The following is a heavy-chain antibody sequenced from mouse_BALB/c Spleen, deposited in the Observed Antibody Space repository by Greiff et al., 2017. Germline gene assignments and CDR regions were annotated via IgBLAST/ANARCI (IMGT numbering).Heavy chain of an antibody. V-gene: IGHV1-87*01. J-gene: IGHJ2*01. CDR3: ARWGNPGYFDY. CDR1: GYTFTSYW. CDR2: IYPGDGDT. D-gene: IGHD2-1*01. Sequence: VQLQQSGAELARPGASVKLSCKASGYTFTSYWMQWVKQRPGQGLEWIGAIYPGDGDTRYTQKFKGKATLTADKSSSTAYMQLSSLASEDSAVYYCARWGNPGYFDYWGQGTTLTVSS.